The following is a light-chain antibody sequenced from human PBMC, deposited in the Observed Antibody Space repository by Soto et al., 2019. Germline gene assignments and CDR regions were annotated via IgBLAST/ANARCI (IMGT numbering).Light chain of an antibody. Sequence: DLQMTQSPSTLSASVGDRVTITCRASQSLNDWLAWFQQKPGKAPNLLIYKVSNLESGVPSRFSGSGSGTEFTLTISNLQPDDFATYSGQQYNGYSWAFGQGTKVEIK. V-gene: IGKV1-5*03. CDR2: KVS. CDR1: QSLNDW. CDR3: QQYNGYSWA. J-gene: IGKJ1*01.